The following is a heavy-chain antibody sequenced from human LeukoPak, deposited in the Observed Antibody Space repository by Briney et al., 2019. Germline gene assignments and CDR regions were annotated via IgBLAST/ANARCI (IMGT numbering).Heavy chain of an antibody. CDR3: ARDFGDERG. CDR1: GGTFRSYA. J-gene: IGHJ4*02. CDR2: IIHILGTA. D-gene: IGHD3-10*01. Sequence: ASSVKVSCKASGGTFRSYAISWVRQAPGQGLEWMGGIIHILGTANYAQKFQGRVTITADASTSTAYMELSSLRSEDTAVYYCARDFGDERGWGQGTLVTVSS. V-gene: IGHV1-69*13.